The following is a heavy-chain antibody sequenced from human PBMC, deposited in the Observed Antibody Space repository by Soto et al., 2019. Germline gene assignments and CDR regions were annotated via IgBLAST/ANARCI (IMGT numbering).Heavy chain of an antibody. Sequence: EVQLVESGGGLVQPGGSLRLSCAASGFTFSSYSMNWVRQAPGKGREWVSYISSSSSTIYYADSVKGRFTISRDNAKNSLYLQMNSLRDEDTAVYYCAREYYDILTGYGMDVWGQGTTVTVSS. D-gene: IGHD3-9*01. CDR3: AREYYDILTGYGMDV. CDR1: GFTFSSYS. J-gene: IGHJ6*02. CDR2: ISSSSSTI. V-gene: IGHV3-48*02.